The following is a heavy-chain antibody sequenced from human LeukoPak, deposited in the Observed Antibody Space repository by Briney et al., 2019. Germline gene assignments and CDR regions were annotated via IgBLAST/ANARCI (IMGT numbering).Heavy chain of an antibody. Sequence: GGSLRLSCAASGFTFSSYGMHWVRQAPGKGLEWVAVISYDGSNKYYADSVKGRFTISRDNSKNTLYLQMNSLRAEDTAVYYCARDPIAAAGGMVDYWGQGTLVTVSS. J-gene: IGHJ4*02. CDR2: ISYDGSNK. CDR3: ARDPIAAAGGMVDY. V-gene: IGHV3-30*03. CDR1: GFTFSSYG. D-gene: IGHD6-13*01.